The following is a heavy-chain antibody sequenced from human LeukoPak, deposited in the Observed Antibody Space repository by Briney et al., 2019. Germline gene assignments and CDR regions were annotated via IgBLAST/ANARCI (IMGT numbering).Heavy chain of an antibody. Sequence: GGSLRLSCAASGFTFSSYSMNWVRQAPGKGLEWVSCISSSSTYIYYADSVKGRFTISRDNAKNSLYLQMNSLRAEDTAVYYCARSMAAISFSFHYWGQGTLVTVSS. D-gene: IGHD5-24*01. V-gene: IGHV3-21*01. CDR1: GFTFSSYS. CDR3: ARSMAAISFSFHY. J-gene: IGHJ4*02. CDR2: ISSSSTYI.